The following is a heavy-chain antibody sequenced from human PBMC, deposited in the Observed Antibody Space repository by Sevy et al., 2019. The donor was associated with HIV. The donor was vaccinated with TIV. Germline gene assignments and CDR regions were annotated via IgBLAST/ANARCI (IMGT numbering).Heavy chain of an antibody. Sequence: GGSLRLSCAASGFTFRSYSMNWVRQAPGRGLEWVSSITSSSSFIFYADSVKGRFTISRGNGKNSLLLQMNSLRAEDTAVYYCARPTSGLSEYEPLDNARFYGMDVWGQGTTVTVSS. CDR2: ITSSSSFI. CDR3: ARPTSGLSEYEPLDNARFYGMDV. D-gene: IGHD1-20*01. V-gene: IGHV3-21*01. J-gene: IGHJ6*02. CDR1: GFTFRSYS.